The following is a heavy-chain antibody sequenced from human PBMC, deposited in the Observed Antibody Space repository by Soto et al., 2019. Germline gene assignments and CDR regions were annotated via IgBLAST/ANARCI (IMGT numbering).Heavy chain of an antibody. CDR3: ARDNDSSADYYVHDYYGMDV. D-gene: IGHD3-22*01. V-gene: IGHV3-21*01. J-gene: IGHJ6*02. CDR2: ISSSSSYI. Sequence: EVQLVESGGGLVKPGGSLRLSCAASGFTFSSYSMNWVRQAPGKGLEWVSSISSSSSYIYYADSVKGRFTISRDNAKNSLDLQMNRLRAEDTAVYYCARDNDSSADYYVHDYYGMDVWGQGTTVTVSS. CDR1: GFTFSSYS.